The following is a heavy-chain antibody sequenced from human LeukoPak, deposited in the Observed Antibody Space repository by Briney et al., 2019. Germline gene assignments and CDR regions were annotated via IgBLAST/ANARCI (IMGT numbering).Heavy chain of an antibody. V-gene: IGHV3-48*01. Sequence: GGSLRLSCAASGFTFSSYSMNWVRQAPGKGLEWVSYISSSSSTIYYADSVKGRFTISRDNAKNSLYLQMNSLRAEDTAVYYCAKTMTTVVYDAFDIWGQGTMVTVSS. CDR2: ISSSSSTI. CDR3: AKTMTTVVYDAFDI. J-gene: IGHJ3*02. CDR1: GFTFSSYS. D-gene: IGHD4-23*01.